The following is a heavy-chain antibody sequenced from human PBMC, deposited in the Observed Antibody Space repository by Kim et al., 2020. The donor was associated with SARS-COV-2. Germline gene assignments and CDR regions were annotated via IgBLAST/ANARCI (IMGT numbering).Heavy chain of an antibody. D-gene: IGHD3-10*01. J-gene: IGHJ3*02. V-gene: IGHV7-4-1*02. CDR1: GYTFTSYA. CDR2: INTNTGNP. CDR3: ARDHGLLWFGELLSKHAFDI. Sequence: ASVKVSCKASGYTFTSYAMNWVRQAPGQGLEWMGWINTNTGNPTYAQGFTGRFVFSLDTSVSTAYLQISSLKAEDTAVYYCARDHGLLWFGELLSKHAFDIWGQGTMVTVSS.